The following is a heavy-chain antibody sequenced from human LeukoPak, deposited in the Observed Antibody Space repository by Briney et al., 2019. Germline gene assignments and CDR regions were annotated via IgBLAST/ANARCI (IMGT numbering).Heavy chain of an antibody. J-gene: IGHJ4*02. CDR2: ISGRDGRT. V-gene: IGHV3-23*01. CDR1: GFTFSNYW. CDR3: ASRAPCSAGTCYGLGY. D-gene: IGHD2-15*01. Sequence: GGSLRLSCAASGFTFSNYWMHWVRQAPGKGLEWVSSISGRDGRTFYVDSVKGRFSISRDNSKNTLYLQMNSLRAEDTAVYYCASRAPCSAGTCYGLGYWGQGTLVTVSS.